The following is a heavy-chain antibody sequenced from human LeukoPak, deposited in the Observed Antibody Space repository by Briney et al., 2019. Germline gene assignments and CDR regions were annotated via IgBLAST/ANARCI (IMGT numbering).Heavy chain of an antibody. V-gene: IGHV4-59*08. CDR1: GGSISSYY. D-gene: IGHD3-10*01. CDR3: ARQEYYGSGSYYNY. J-gene: IGHJ4*02. CDR2: IYYSGST. Sequence: PSETLSLTCTVSGGSISSYYWSWIRQPPGKGLEWIGYIYYSGSTNYNPSLKSRVTISVDTSKNQFSLKLSSVTAADTAVYYRARQEYYGSGSYYNYWGQGTLVTVSS.